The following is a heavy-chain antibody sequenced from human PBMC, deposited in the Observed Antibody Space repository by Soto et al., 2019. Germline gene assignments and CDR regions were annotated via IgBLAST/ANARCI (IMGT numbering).Heavy chain of an antibody. CDR3: AKDAHLRPGGLDAFDI. V-gene: IGHV3-30*18. CDR1: GFTFSSYG. D-gene: IGHD2-15*01. CDR2: ISYDGSNK. Sequence: QVQLVESGGGVVQPGRSLRLSCAASGFTFSSYGMHWVRQAPGKGLERVAVISYDGSNKYYADSVKGRFTISRDNSKNTLYLQMNSLRAEDTAVYYCAKDAHLRPGGLDAFDIWGQGTMVTVSS. J-gene: IGHJ3*02.